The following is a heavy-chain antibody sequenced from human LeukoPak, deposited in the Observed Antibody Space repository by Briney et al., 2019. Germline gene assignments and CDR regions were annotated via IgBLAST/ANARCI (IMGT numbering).Heavy chain of an antibody. D-gene: IGHD2-15*01. J-gene: IGHJ4*02. Sequence: SETLSLTCAVYGGSFSGYYWSWIRQPPGKGLEWIGEINHSGSTNYNPSLKSRVTISVDTSKNQFSLKLSSVTAADTAIYYCARAVLSYCSGGSCPYFDYWGQGTLVTVSS. V-gene: IGHV4-34*01. CDR2: INHSGST. CDR1: GGSFSGYY. CDR3: ARAVLSYCSGGSCPYFDY.